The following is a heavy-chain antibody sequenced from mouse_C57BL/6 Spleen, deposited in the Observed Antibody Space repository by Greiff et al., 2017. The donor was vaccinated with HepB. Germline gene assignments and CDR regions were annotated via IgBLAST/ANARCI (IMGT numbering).Heavy chain of an antibody. D-gene: IGHD1-1*01. V-gene: IGHV1-69*01. CDR1: GYTFTSYW. J-gene: IGHJ1*03. Sequence: QQSCKASGYTFTSYWMHWVKQRPGQGLEWIGEIDPSDSYTNYNQKFKGKSTLTVDKSSSTAYMQLSSLTSEDSAVYYCARKGYYYGSSYWYFDVWGTGTTVTVSS. CDR3: ARKGYYYGSSYWYFDV. CDR2: IDPSDSYT.